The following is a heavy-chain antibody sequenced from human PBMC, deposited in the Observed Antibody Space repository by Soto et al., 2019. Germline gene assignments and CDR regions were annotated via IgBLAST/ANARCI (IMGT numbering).Heavy chain of an antibody. CDR2: IYPGDSNT. D-gene: IGHD2-2*01. J-gene: IGHJ4*02. Sequence: GKGLEWMEIIYPGDSNTRYSPSFQGQVTISADKSISTAYLQWSSLKASDTAMYFCARQGYCSNTACYAVAYWGQRTLVLVS. CDR3: ARQGYCSNTACYAVAY. V-gene: IGHV5-51*01.